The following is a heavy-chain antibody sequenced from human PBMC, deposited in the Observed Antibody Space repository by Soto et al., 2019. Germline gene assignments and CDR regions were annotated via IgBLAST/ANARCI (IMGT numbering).Heavy chain of an antibody. D-gene: IGHD3-10*01. CDR1: GGSISSYY. V-gene: IGHV4-59*08. Sequence: ETLSLTCTVSGGSISSYYWSWIRQPPGKGLEWIGYIYYSGSTNYNPSLKSRVTISVDTSKNQFSLKLSSVTAADTAVYYCARSGGFGELLYVGDNWFDPWGQGTLVTVSS. CDR2: IYYSGST. J-gene: IGHJ5*02. CDR3: ARSGGFGELLYVGDNWFDP.